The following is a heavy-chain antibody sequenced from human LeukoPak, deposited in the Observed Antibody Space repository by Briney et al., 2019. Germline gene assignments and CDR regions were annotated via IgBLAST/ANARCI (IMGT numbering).Heavy chain of an antibody. CDR3: TRAPYHGDYVSWA. CDR1: GFNFNTYT. D-gene: IGHD4-17*01. V-gene: IGHV3-74*01. CDR2: ISSDGSDT. Sequence: GGSLRLSCAASGFNFNTYTMNWVRQAPGKGLVWVSRISSDGSDTTYADSVKGRFTISRDNAKKTLYLQMNGLRVDDTAVYFCTRAPYHGDYVSWAWGQGTLVTVSS. J-gene: IGHJ4*02.